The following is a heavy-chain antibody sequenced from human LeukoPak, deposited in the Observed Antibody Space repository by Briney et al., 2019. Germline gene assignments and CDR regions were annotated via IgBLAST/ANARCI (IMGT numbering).Heavy chain of an antibody. CDR2: IDWGDDK. D-gene: IGHD6-13*01. Sequence: ESGPALVKPTQTLTLTCTFSGFSLSTSGMCVSWIRQPPGQALEWLARIDWGDDKYYNTSLKTRLTISKDTSKNQVVLTMTNMDPVDTATYYCARKSSSSAGYFDYWGQGTLVTVSS. J-gene: IGHJ4*02. CDR3: ARKSSSSAGYFDY. V-gene: IGHV2-70*11. CDR1: GFSLSTSGMC.